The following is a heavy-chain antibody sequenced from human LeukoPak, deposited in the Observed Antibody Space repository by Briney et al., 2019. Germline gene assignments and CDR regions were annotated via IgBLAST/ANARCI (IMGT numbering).Heavy chain of an antibody. CDR1: GASITRYF. J-gene: IGHJ6*02. CDR3: ARDLLNGMDV. CDR2: ISSGGST. Sequence: PSETLSLTCTVSGASITRYFWNWIRQPPGKEVEWIGYISSGGSTNYNPSLKSRVTMSLDTSKNQLSLKLISVTAADTALYYCARDLLNGMDVWGQGTTVTVSS. V-gene: IGHV4-59*12. D-gene: IGHD3-9*01.